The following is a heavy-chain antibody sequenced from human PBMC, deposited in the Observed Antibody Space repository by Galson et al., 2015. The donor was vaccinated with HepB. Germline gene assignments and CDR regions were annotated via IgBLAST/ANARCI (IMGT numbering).Heavy chain of an antibody. D-gene: IGHD2-21*01. CDR3: ARDPAPRPAYYFDS. CDR2: VSSDKSQN. J-gene: IGHJ4*02. V-gene: IGHV3-30*04. CDR1: GFTFSDYA. Sequence: SLRLSCAASGFTFSDYAMHWVRQAPGKGLEWVAVVSSDKSQNNYADSVKGRFTISRDNYRHTLSLHMNSLRADDTAVYYCARDPAPRPAYYFDSWGQGTLVTVSS.